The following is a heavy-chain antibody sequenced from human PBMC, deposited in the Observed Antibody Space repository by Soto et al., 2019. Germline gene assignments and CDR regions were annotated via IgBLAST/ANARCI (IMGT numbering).Heavy chain of an antibody. V-gene: IGHV3-21*01. J-gene: IGHJ6*02. Sequence: GGSLRLSCAASGFTFSSYSMNWVRQAPGKGLEWVSSISSSSSYIYYADSVKGRFTISRDNAKNSLYLQMNSLRAEDTAVYYCARDTGALTYYYDSSGGYYGMDVWGQGTTVTVSS. CDR3: ARDTGALTYYYDSSGGYYGMDV. CDR1: GFTFSSYS. CDR2: ISSSSSYI. D-gene: IGHD3-22*01.